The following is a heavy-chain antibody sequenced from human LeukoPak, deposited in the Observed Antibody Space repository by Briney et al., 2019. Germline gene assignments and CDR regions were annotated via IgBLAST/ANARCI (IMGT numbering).Heavy chain of an antibody. J-gene: IGHJ4*02. D-gene: IGHD6-19*01. CDR1: GGSISSYY. CDR3: ARQTTAYGSGWHFDN. V-gene: IGHV4-59*04. Sequence: SETLSLTCTVSGGSISSYYWSWIRQPPGKGLEWIGSIYYRGNTYYGQSLKSRVTMPVDTSKNQFSLKLGSVTAADTAVYYCARQTTAYGSGWHFDNWGQGTLVTVSS. CDR2: IYYRGNT.